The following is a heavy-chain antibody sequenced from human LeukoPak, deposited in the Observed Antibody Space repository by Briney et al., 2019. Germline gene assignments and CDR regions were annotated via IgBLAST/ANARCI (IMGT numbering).Heavy chain of an antibody. J-gene: IGHJ4*02. CDR3: ARFAVHRRITVAGQFGLDY. CDR2: INPNSGGT. D-gene: IGHD6-19*01. CDR1: GYTFTGYY. V-gene: IGHV1-2*02. Sequence: ASVKVSCKASGYTFTGYYMHWVRQAPGQGLEWVGWINPNSGGTNYAQKFQGRVTMTRDTSTSTVYMELSSLRSEDTAVYYCARFAVHRRITVAGQFGLDYWGQGTLVSLSS.